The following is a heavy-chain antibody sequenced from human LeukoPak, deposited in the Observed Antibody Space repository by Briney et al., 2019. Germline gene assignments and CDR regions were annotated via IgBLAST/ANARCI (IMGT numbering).Heavy chain of an antibody. V-gene: IGHV3-23*01. J-gene: IGHJ4*02. Sequence: GGSLRLSCAASGFTFSSYAMSWVRQAPGKGLEWVSGISGSGDNTYYADSVKGRFTISRDNSKNTLFVQVNSLGTEDTAAYYCAKGSYYDSSGSFYFDYWGQGTLVTVSS. CDR2: ISGSGDNT. D-gene: IGHD3-22*01. CDR3: AKGSYYDSSGSFYFDY. CDR1: GFTFSSYA.